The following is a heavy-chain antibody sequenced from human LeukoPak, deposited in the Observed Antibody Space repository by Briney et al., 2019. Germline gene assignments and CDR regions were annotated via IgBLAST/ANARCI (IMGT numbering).Heavy chain of an antibody. CDR3: ARGYCSGGSCPSDY. V-gene: IGHV1-69*05. CDR1: GGTFNNSA. CDR2: IIPIFGTA. D-gene: IGHD2-15*01. J-gene: IGHJ4*02. Sequence: SVKVSCKTSGGTFNNSAISWVRQAPGQGLEWMGRIIPIFGTANYAQKFQGRVTITTDESTSTAYMELSSLRSEDTAVYYCARGYCSGGSCPSDYWGQGTLVTVSS.